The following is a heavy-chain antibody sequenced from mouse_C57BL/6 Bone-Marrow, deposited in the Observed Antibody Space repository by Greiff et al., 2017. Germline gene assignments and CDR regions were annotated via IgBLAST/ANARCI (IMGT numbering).Heavy chain of an antibody. V-gene: IGHV1-50*01. CDR1: GYTFTSYW. Sequence: VQLQQPGAELVKPGASVKLSCKASGYTFTSYWMQWVKQRPGQGLEWIGEIDPSDSYTNYNQKFKGKATLTVDTSSSTAYMQLSSLTSEDSAVYYWAREGYGSTFDVWGTGTTVTVSA. CDR3: AREGYGSTFDV. D-gene: IGHD1-1*01. CDR2: IDPSDSYT. J-gene: IGHJ1*03.